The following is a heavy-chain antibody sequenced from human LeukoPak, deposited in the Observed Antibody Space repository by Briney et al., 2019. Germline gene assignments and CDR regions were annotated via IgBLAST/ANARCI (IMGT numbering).Heavy chain of an antibody. CDR1: GGSISSSSYY. Sequence: SETLSLTCTVSGGSISSSSYYRGWIRQPPGKGLEWIGSIYYSGSTHYNPSLKSRVTISVDTSKNQFSLKLSSVTAADTAVYYCARQAPLKSYDFWSGYGPAAADYWGQGTLVTVSS. J-gene: IGHJ4*02. V-gene: IGHV4-39*01. CDR2: IYYSGST. CDR3: ARQAPLKSYDFWSGYGPAAADY. D-gene: IGHD3-3*01.